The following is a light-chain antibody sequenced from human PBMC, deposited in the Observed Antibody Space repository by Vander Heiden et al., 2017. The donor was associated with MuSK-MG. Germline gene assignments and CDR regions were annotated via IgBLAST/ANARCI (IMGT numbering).Light chain of an antibody. Sequence: EIVLTQSPATLSLSPGDRATLSCRASQSVGGYLAWYQQKPGQAPRPLIYDASNRATGIPVRFSGSGSGTDFTLTISSLEPEDFAVYYCRQRSDWLTFGGGTKVEIK. CDR3: RQRSDWLT. J-gene: IGKJ4*01. CDR2: DAS. V-gene: IGKV3-11*01. CDR1: QSVGGY.